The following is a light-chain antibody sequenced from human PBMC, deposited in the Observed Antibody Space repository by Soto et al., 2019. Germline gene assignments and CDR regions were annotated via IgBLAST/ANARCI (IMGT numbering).Light chain of an antibody. CDR2: DAS. Sequence: ELLMTQSPATLSESPRARATLSCRASHRVNTYLAWYQQRPGQANRLLIYDASTRATGIPARFSGSGSGTEFTLTISSLQSEEFAVYYCKKSQIWPLTLGDGTKVAIK. V-gene: IGKV3-15*01. CDR1: HRVNTY. CDR3: KKSQIWPLT. J-gene: IGKJ4*01.